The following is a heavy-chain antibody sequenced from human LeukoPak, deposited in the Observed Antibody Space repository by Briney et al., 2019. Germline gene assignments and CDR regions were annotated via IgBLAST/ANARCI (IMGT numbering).Heavy chain of an antibody. J-gene: IGHJ3*02. V-gene: IGHV4-34*01. D-gene: IGHD3-10*01. CDR1: GGSFSGYY. CDR2: INHSGST. CDR3: ARVYGSGSYYNDAFDI. Sequence: SETLSLTCAVYGGSFSGYYWSWIRQPPGKGLEWIGEINHSGSTNYNPSLKSRVTISVDRSKNQFSLKLSSVTAADTAVYYCARVYGSGSYYNDAFDIWGQGTMVTVSS.